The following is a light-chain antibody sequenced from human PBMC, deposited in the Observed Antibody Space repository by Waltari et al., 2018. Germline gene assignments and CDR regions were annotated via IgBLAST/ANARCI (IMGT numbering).Light chain of an antibody. J-gene: IGKJ2*01. Sequence: AIRITQSPSSLSASTGDRVTITCRASQGISSYLAWYQQKPGKAPKLLIYAASTLQSGVPSRFSGSGSGTDFTLTISCLQSEDFATYYCQQYYSRRTFGQGTKLEIK. V-gene: IGKV1-8*01. CDR3: QQYYSRRT. CDR2: AAS. CDR1: QGISSY.